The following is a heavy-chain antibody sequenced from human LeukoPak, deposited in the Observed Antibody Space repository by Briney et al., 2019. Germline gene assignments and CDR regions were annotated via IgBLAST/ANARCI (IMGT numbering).Heavy chain of an antibody. Sequence: ASVKVSCKASGYTFTSYDINWVRQATGQGLEWMGWMNPNGGNTGYAQKFQGRVTMTRNTSISTAYMELSSLRSEDTAVYYCARGSSPRRRYYYYYMDVWGKGTTVTVSS. V-gene: IGHV1-8*01. J-gene: IGHJ6*03. CDR2: MNPNGGNT. D-gene: IGHD6-13*01. CDR3: ARGSSPRRRYYYYYMDV. CDR1: GYTFTSYD.